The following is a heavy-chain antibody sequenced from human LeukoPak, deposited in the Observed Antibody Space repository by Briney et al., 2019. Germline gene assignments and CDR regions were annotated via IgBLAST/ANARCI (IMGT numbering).Heavy chain of an antibody. CDR2: INPNSGGT. V-gene: IGHV1-2*02. J-gene: IGHJ4*02. D-gene: IGHD1-26*01. Sequence: ASVKVSCKASGYTFTGYYMHWVRQAPGQGLEWMGWINPNSGGTNYAQKFQGRVTMTRDTSISTAYMELSRLRSDDTAVYHCARGGIVGAHEAFDYWGQGTLVTVSS. CDR3: ARGGIVGAHEAFDY. CDR1: GYTFTGYY.